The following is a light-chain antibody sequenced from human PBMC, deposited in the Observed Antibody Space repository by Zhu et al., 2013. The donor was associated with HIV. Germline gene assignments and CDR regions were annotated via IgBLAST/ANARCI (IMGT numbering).Light chain of an antibody. V-gene: IGKV1-9*01. Sequence: DTQMTQSPSFLSASVGDRVTITCRASQGIGRYLAWYQQKAGKAPKLLIYAASTLQSGVPSRFGGRGSGTEFTLTIANLQPEDFATYYCHHVNDNPAFGPGTKVDFK. CDR2: AAS. CDR1: QGIGRY. CDR3: HHVNDNPA. J-gene: IGKJ3*01.